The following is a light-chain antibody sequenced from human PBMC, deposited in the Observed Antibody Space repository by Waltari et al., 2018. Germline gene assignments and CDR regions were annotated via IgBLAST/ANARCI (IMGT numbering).Light chain of an antibody. CDR2: DAS. CDR1: QDINKN. CDR3: QHYENVPLT. V-gene: IGKV1-33*01. Sequence: IQMTQAPSSLSASVGDRVTITCQASQDINKNLNWFQQKPGKAPKVLIFDASNLRTGVPLRFSGSGSGTHFTFTSSSLQPEDVATYYCQHYENVPLTFGGGTRVEIK. J-gene: IGKJ4*01.